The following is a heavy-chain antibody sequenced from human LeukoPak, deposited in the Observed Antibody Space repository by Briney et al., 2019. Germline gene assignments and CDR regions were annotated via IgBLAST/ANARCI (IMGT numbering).Heavy chain of an antibody. J-gene: IGHJ4*02. V-gene: IGHV4-34*01. CDR3: ARLYCSSTSCVDY. CDR1: GGSISSYY. Sequence: SETLSLTCTVSGGSISSYYWSWIRQPPGKGLEWIGEINHSGSTNYNPSLKSRVTISVDTSKNQFSLKLSSVTAADTAVYYCARLYCSSTSCVDYWGQGTLVTVSS. D-gene: IGHD2-2*01. CDR2: INHSGST.